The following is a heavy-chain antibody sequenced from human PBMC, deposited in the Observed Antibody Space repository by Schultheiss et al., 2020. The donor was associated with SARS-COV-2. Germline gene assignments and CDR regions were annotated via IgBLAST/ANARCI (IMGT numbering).Heavy chain of an antibody. CDR2: MNPNSGGT. V-gene: IGHV1-8*01. Sequence: ASVKVSCKASGYTFTSYDINWVRQATGQGLEWMGWMNPNSGGTNYAQKFQGRVTMTRNTSISTAYMELSSLRSEDTAVYYCARDWGPETDYYYYGMDVWGQGTTVTVSS. J-gene: IGHJ6*02. CDR1: GYTFTSYD. D-gene: IGHD3-16*01. CDR3: ARDWGPETDYYYYGMDV.